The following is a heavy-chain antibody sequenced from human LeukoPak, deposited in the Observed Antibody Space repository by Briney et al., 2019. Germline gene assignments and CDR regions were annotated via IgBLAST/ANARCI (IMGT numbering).Heavy chain of an antibody. CDR2: VYSGGST. CDR1: GFTVSSNF. D-gene: IGHD5-24*01. Sequence: GGSLRLSCAASGFTVSSNFMSWVRQAPGKGLEWVSVVYSGGSTYYADSVKGRFTVSRDNSKNTVYLQMNSLRAEDTAVYYCASRMADWGQGTLVTVSS. J-gene: IGHJ4*02. CDR3: ASRMAD. V-gene: IGHV3-53*01.